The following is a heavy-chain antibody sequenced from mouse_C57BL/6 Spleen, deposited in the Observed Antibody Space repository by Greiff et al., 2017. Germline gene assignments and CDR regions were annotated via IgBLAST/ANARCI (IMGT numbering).Heavy chain of an antibody. CDR3: ARSKASGTLAWFAY. Sequence: QVQLQQPGTELVKPGASVKLSCKASGYTFTSYWMHWVKQRPGQGLEWIGNINPSNGGTNYNEQFKSKATLTVDKSSSTAYLPLSSLTSEDSAVYYGARSKASGTLAWFAYWGQGTLVTVSA. V-gene: IGHV1-53*01. J-gene: IGHJ3*01. CDR2: INPSNGGT. D-gene: IGHD4-1*01. CDR1: GYTFTSYW.